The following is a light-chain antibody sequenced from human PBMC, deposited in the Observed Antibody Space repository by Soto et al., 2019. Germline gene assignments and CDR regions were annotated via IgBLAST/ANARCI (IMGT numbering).Light chain of an antibody. CDR2: GAS. J-gene: IGKJ2*01. Sequence: EIVLTQSPGTLSLSPGERATLSCRASQSVGSSNLAWYQKKRGQVPRLLIYGASSRARGIPDRFSGSGSGTDFALTISGVEPEDVAVFFCQQYGSAPYTFGQGTKVEIK. V-gene: IGKV3-20*01. CDR1: QSVGSSN. CDR3: QQYGSAPYT.